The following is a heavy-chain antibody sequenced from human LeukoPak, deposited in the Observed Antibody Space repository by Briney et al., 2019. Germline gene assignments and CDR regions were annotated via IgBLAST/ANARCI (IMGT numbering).Heavy chain of an antibody. CDR3: AKDPANYDILTGYYY. Sequence: PGGSLRLSCAASGFTFSSYAMSWVRQAPGKGLEWVSAISGSGGSTYYADSVKCRFTISRDNSKNTLYLQMNSLRAEDTAVYYCAKDPANYDILTGYYYWGQGTLVTVSS. V-gene: IGHV3-23*01. D-gene: IGHD3-9*01. CDR2: ISGSGGST. CDR1: GFTFSSYA. J-gene: IGHJ4*02.